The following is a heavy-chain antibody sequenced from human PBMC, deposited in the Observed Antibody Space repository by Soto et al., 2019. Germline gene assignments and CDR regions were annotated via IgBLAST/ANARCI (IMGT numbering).Heavy chain of an antibody. CDR2: INTDGSTT. V-gene: IGHV3-74*01. Sequence: GGSLRLSCAASGLIFSNYKMHWVRQAPGKGLVWVSRINTDGSTTDYADSVKGRFTVSRDNPKNTLYLQMNSLRAEDTAVYYCARDCLRGSTSCYSDLYFDYWGQGTLVTVSS. D-gene: IGHD2-2*01. CDR3: ARDCLRGSTSCYSDLYFDY. CDR1: GLIFSNYK. J-gene: IGHJ4*02.